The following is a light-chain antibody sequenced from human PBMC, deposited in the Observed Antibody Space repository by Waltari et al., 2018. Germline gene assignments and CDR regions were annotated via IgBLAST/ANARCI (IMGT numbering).Light chain of an antibody. J-gene: IGLJ1*01. CDR3: CSFAGSPPYV. CDR1: SSDVCGFDS. CDR2: DVN. Sequence: QSALTQPRPVSGSPGQSVTIPCTGTSSDVCGFDSVSWYQQHPGKAPKLMIYDVNKRPSGVPDRLSGSKSGNTAFLTISGLQGEDEADYYCCSFAGSPPYVFGTGTKVTVL. V-gene: IGLV2-11*02.